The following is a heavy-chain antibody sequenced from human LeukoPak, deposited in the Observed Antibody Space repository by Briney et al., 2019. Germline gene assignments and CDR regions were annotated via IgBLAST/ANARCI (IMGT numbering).Heavy chain of an antibody. CDR3: AKELFLAVAFYYFDY. Sequence: GGSLRLSCAASGFTFSSYGMHWVRQAPGKGLEWVAVISYDGSNKYYADSVKGRFSISRDNSKNTLYLQMSSLRAEDTAVYYCAKELFLAVAFYYFDYWGQGTLVTVSS. D-gene: IGHD6-19*01. CDR2: ISYDGSNK. J-gene: IGHJ4*02. V-gene: IGHV3-30*18. CDR1: GFTFSSYG.